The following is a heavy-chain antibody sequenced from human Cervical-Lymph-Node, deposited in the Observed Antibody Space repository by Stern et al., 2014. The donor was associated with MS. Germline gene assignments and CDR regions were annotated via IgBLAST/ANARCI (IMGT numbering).Heavy chain of an antibody. CDR2: TAHDGSVE. CDR3: AKEATVRRADHFDY. CDR1: GFTFSDYG. D-gene: IGHD4-11*01. J-gene: IGHJ4*02. V-gene: IGHV3-30*18. Sequence: QVQLVQSGGGVVQPGRSLTLSCATSGFTFSDYGMQWVRQAPGKGLEWVAVTAHDGSVEHYAASVKGRFTIFRDNSKNMLSLQMSSLRPEDTARYYCAKEATVRRADHFDYWGQGTVVTVSS.